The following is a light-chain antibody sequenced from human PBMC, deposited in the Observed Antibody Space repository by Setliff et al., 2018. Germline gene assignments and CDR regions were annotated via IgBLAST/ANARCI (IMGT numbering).Light chain of an antibody. CDR1: SSDVGSYDF. J-gene: IGLJ1*01. CDR2: DVT. CDR3: SSYTNSNTYV. Sequence: QSALTQPASVSGSPGQSITISCSGTSSDVGSYDFVSWYQQHPGKAPKLIIYDVTGRPSGVSDRFSGSKSGNTASLTISGLQAEDEADYYCSSYTNSNTYVFGTGTKVTVL. V-gene: IGLV2-14*03.